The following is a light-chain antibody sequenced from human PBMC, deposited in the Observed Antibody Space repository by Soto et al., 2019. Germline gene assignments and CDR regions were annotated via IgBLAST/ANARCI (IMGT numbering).Light chain of an antibody. J-gene: IGKJ1*01. Sequence: IVITQSPAALSVSQGERATLSCRASETVSSNLAWYQQKLGQAPRLLIYGASTRATGIPARFSGSGSGTEFTLTISSLQSEDFAVYYCQQYNNWPRTFGQGTKVDIK. CDR3: QQYNNWPRT. V-gene: IGKV3-15*01. CDR2: GAS. CDR1: ETVSSN.